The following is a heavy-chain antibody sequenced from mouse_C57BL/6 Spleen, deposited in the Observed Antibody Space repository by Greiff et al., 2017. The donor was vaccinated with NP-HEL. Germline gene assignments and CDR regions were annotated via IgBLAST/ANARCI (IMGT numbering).Heavy chain of an antibody. CDR1: GYAFTNYL. V-gene: IGHV1-54*01. D-gene: IGHD4-1*01. Sequence: VQLQQSGAELVRPGTSVKVSCKASGYAFTNYLIEWVKQRPGQGLEWIGVINPGSGGTNYNEKFKGKATLTADKSSSTAYMQLSSLTSEDSAVYICARTGNAMDYWGQGTSVTVSS. CDR2: INPGSGGT. J-gene: IGHJ4*01. CDR3: ARTGNAMDY.